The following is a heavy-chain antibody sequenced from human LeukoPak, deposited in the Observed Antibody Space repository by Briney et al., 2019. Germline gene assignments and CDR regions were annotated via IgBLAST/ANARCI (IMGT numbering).Heavy chain of an antibody. Sequence: SETLSLTCSVSGGSISTYYRSWIRQPAGKGLQWIGRDHRSGNTNYNPSLQSRVTMSVDTSKNQISLRLKFVTAADTAVYYCARDDFEYSVHYGMDVWGQGTAVTVSS. J-gene: IGHJ6*02. CDR1: GGSISTYY. CDR2: DHRSGNT. D-gene: IGHD3-9*01. CDR3: ARDDFEYSVHYGMDV. V-gene: IGHV4-4*07.